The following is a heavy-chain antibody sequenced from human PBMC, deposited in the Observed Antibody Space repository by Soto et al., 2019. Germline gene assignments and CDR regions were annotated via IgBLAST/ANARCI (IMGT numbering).Heavy chain of an antibody. V-gene: IGHV3-33*01. CDR2: IWYDGSNK. CDR3: ARDQRTLTGGYYYYGMDV. CDR1: GFTFSSYG. D-gene: IGHD7-27*01. Sequence: GGSLRLSCAASGFTFSSYGMHWVRQAPGKGLEWVAVIWYDGSNKYYADSVKGRFTISRDNSKNTLYLQMNSLRAEDTAVYYCARDQRTLTGGYYYYGMDVWGQGTTVTVSS. J-gene: IGHJ6*02.